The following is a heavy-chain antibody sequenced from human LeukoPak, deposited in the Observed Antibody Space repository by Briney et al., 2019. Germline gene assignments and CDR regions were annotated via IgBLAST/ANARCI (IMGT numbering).Heavy chain of an antibody. J-gene: IGHJ5*02. D-gene: IGHD6-13*01. V-gene: IGHV4-39*01. CDR3: ARHAAYSSLA. Sequence: SETLSLTCTVSGDSISDTRYYWGWIRQPPGKGLEWIGSIYYSGITYYNPSLKSRVTMSVDTSKNQFSLKLSSVTAADTAVYYCARHAAYSSLAWGQGTLVIVSS. CDR2: IYYSGIT. CDR1: GDSISDTRYY.